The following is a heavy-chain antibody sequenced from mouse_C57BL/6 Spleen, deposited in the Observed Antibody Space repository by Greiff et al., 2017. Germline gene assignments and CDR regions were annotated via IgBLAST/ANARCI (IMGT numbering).Heavy chain of an antibody. D-gene: IGHD3-1*01. CDR3: ARAGGYAAKYAMDY. V-gene: IGHV1-55*01. CDR1: GYTFTSYW. J-gene: IGHJ4*01. Sequence: QVQLQQPGAELVKPGASVKMSCKASGYTFTSYWITWVKQRPGQGLEWIGDIYPGSGSNNYNEKFKSKATLTVDTSSSTAYMQLSSLTSEDSAVDYCARAGGYAAKYAMDYWGQGTSVTVSS. CDR2: IYPGSGSN.